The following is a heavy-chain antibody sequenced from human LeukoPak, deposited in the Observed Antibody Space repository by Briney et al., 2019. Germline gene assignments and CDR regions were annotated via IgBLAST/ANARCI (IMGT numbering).Heavy chain of an antibody. CDR3: ARLGGGDTAMVGDAFDI. V-gene: IGHV3-23*01. CDR2: ISGSGGST. D-gene: IGHD5-18*01. J-gene: IGHJ3*02. Sequence: PGGSLSLSCAASGFTFSSYAMSWVRQAPGKGLEWVSAISGSGGSTYYADSVKGRFTISRDNSKNTLYLQMNSLRAEDTAVYYCARLGGGDTAMVGDAFDIWGQGTMVTVSS. CDR1: GFTFSSYA.